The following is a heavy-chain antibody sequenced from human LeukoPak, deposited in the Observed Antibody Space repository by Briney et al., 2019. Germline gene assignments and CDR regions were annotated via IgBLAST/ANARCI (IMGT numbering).Heavy chain of an antibody. J-gene: IGHJ4*02. CDR1: GYSISSGYY. V-gene: IGHV4-38-2*01. Sequence: SETLSLTCAVSGYSISSGYYWGWIRQPPGKGLEWIGSIYHSGSTYYNPSLKSRVTIPVDTSKNQSSLKLSSVTAADTAVYYCARYYSNYRYFDYWGQGTLVTVSS. CDR2: IYHSGST. D-gene: IGHD4-11*01. CDR3: ARYYSNYRYFDY.